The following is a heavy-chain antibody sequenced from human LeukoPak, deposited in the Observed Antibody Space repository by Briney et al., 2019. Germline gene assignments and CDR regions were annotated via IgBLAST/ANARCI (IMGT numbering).Heavy chain of an antibody. CDR1: GYTFTGYY. D-gene: IGHD6-19*01. Sequence: ASVKVSCKASGYTFTGYYMHWVRQAPGQGLEWMGWINPNSGGTNYAQKFQGRVTMTRDTSIGTAYMELSRLRSDDTAVYYCARVRAVAGWFDPWGQGTLVTVSS. CDR3: ARVRAVAGWFDP. CDR2: INPNSGGT. V-gene: IGHV1-2*02. J-gene: IGHJ5*02.